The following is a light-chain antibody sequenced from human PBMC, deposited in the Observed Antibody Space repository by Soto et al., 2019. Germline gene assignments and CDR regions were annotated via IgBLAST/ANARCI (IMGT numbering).Light chain of an antibody. CDR1: QSISRK. J-gene: IGKJ2*01. V-gene: IGKV1-5*01. CDR2: DGS. Sequence: PYTLSASVGDRVFITCRDSQSISRKLAWYQQKPGKAPRLLMYDGSTLESGVPSSFRVRGSGPEFTLTLISLQADDDAPDSSTQYAILLRPFGHGTML. CDR3: TQYAILLRP.